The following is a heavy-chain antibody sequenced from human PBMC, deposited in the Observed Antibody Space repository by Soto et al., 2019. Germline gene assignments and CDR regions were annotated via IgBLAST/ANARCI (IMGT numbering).Heavy chain of an antibody. Sequence: ASVKVSCKASGGTFSSYTISWVRQAPGQGLEWMGRIIPILGIANYAQKFQGRVTITADKSTSTAYMELSSLRSEDTAVYYCARDRDYGDYADYWGQGTLVTVSS. D-gene: IGHD4-17*01. CDR1: GGTFSSYT. CDR3: ARDRDYGDYADY. J-gene: IGHJ4*02. CDR2: IIPILGIA. V-gene: IGHV1-69*04.